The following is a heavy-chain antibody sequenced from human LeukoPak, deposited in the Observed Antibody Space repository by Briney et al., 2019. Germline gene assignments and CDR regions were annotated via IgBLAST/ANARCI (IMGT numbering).Heavy chain of an antibody. D-gene: IGHD2-2*01. J-gene: IGHJ6*02. V-gene: IGHV4-59*01. CDR3: AREGRVPAASYGMDV. Sequence: SETLSLTCAVYGGSFSGYYWSWIRQPPGKGLEWIGYIYYSGSTNYNPSLKGRVTISVDTSKNQFSLKLSSVTAADTAVYYCAREGRVPAASYGMDVWGQGTTVTVSS. CDR2: IYYSGST. CDR1: GGSFSGYY.